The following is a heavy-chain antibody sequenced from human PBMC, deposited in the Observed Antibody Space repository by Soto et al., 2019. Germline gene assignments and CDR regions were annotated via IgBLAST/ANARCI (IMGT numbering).Heavy chain of an antibody. D-gene: IGHD4-17*01. V-gene: IGHV4-59*01. CDR2: IYYSGST. J-gene: IGHJ4*02. CDR1: GGSIIGYD. CDR3: VRAYGYYFDY. Sequence: ASETLSLSCTVSGGSIIGYDCSWIRQPPGKGLEWIGYIYYSGSTNYNPSLKSRVTISVDTSKNQFSLKLSSVTAADTAVYYCVRAYGYYFDYWGQGTLVTVSS.